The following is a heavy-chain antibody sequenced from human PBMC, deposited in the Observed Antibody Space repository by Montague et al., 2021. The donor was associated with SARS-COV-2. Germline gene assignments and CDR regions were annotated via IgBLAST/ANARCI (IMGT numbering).Heavy chain of an antibody. V-gene: IGHV4-61*01. Sequence: SETLSLTCIVSGGSVSSGSYYWSWIRQPPGKGLEWLGYIYYSGSTNYNPSLQSRVTISVDTSKNQFSLKLSSVTAADTAVYYCARAPWRFTIFGVVTRYGMDVWGQGTTVTVSS. CDR2: IYYSGST. CDR1: GGSVSSGSYY. J-gene: IGHJ6*02. D-gene: IGHD3-3*01. CDR3: ARAPWRFTIFGVVTRYGMDV.